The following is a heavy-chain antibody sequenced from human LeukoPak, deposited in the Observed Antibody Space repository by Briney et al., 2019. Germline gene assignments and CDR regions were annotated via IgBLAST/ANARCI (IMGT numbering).Heavy chain of an antibody. Sequence: ASVKVSCKASGYTFTGYYMHWVRQAPGQGLEWMGRINPNSGGTNYAQKFQGRVTMIRDTSISTAYMELSRLRSDDTAVYYCARDGWYYYDSSGYWFDPWGQGTLVTVSS. CDR2: INPNSGGT. D-gene: IGHD3-22*01. V-gene: IGHV1-2*06. CDR3: ARDGWYYYDSSGYWFDP. CDR1: GYTFTGYY. J-gene: IGHJ5*02.